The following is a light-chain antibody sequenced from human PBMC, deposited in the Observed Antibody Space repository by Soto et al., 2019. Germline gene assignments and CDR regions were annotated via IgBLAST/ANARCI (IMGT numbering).Light chain of an antibody. Sequence: EIVLTQSPATLSLSPGERATLSCRASQSIGSFLAWYQQKPGQAPRLLIYGASTRATGIPARFSGSGSGTDFTLTISSLEPEDFAVYYCQQRSNWPTFGQGTRLEIK. J-gene: IGKJ5*01. CDR2: GAS. V-gene: IGKV3-11*01. CDR3: QQRSNWPT. CDR1: QSIGSF.